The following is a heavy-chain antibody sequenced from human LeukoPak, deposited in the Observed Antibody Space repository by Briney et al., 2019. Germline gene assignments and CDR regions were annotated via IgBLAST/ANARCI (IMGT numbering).Heavy chain of an antibody. D-gene: IGHD2-15*01. CDR3: ARIHRYCSGGACYVLDN. J-gene: IGHJ4*02. Sequence: SETLSLTCVVSGGSVSGYYWGWIRQPPGRGLEWIRYVYYSGSTNYNPSFKSRITISVDTSRNQFSLQLSSVTAADTAVYYCARIHRYCSGGACYVLDNWGQGTLVAVSS. CDR2: VYYSGST. CDR1: GGSVSGYY. V-gene: IGHV4-59*02.